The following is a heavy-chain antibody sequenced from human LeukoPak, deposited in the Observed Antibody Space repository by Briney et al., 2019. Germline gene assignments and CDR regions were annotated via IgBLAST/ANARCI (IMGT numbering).Heavy chain of an antibody. CDR3: ARDVGVGATMDY. V-gene: IGHV1-2*02. D-gene: IGHD1-26*01. CDR1: GYTFTNYY. J-gene: IGHJ4*02. Sequence: ASVKVSCKASGYTFTNYYMHWVRQAPGQGLEWMGWINPNSGGTNYAQKFQGRVTMTRDTSISTAYMELSRLRSDDTAVYYCARDVGVGATMDYWGQGTLVTVSS. CDR2: INPNSGGT.